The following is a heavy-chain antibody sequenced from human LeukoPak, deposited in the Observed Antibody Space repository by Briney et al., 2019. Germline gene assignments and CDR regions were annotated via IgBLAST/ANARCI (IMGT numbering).Heavy chain of an antibody. CDR2: INPSGGRT. CDR1: GYTFTSYY. D-gene: IGHD3-9*01. V-gene: IGHV1-46*01. CDR3: ARAADILTPVDY. J-gene: IGHJ4*02. Sequence: ASVTVSCKASGYTFTSYYMHWVRQAPGQGLEWMGIINPSGGRTRYAQKFQGRVTMTRDTSTSTVYMELSSLRSEDTAVYYCARAADILTPVDYWGQGTLVTVSS.